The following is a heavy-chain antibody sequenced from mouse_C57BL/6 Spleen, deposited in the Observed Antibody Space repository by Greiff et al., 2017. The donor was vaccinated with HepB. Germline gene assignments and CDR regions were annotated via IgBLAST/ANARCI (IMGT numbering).Heavy chain of an antibody. CDR2: INPSTGGT. Sequence: VQLQQSGPELVKPGASVKISCKASGYSFTGYYMNWVKQSPEKSLEWIGEINPSTGGTTYNQKFKAKATLTVDKSSSTAYMQLKSLTSEDSAVYYCARYGKYDGSLFAYWGQGTLVTVSA. J-gene: IGHJ3*01. D-gene: IGHD2-3*01. V-gene: IGHV1-42*01. CDR3: ARYGKYDGSLFAY. CDR1: GYSFTGYY.